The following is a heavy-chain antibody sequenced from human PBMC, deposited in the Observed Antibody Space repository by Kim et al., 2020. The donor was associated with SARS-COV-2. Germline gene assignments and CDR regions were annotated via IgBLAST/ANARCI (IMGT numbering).Heavy chain of an antibody. Sequence: GGSLRLSCAASGFTFSSSAMNWVRQAPGKGLEWVSLISGSGGSTYYADSVKGRFTISRDNSKNTLYLQMNSLRAEDTAIYYCAKDRHTTLVLGACDYWGQGTLVTVSS. J-gene: IGHJ4*02. CDR2: ISGSGGST. V-gene: IGHV3-23*01. CDR1: GFTFSSSA. CDR3: AKDRHTTLVLGACDY. D-gene: IGHD1-26*01.